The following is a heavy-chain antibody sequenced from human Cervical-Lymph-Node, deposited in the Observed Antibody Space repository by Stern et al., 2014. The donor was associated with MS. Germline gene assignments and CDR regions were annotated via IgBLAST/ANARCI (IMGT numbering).Heavy chain of an antibody. Sequence: QVQLVESGPDVKKPGSSVKISCKASGGSFSSYTITWVRQAPGLGLEYMGGVIPMFRSATYAPKFRDRLTITADESTSTAFMELTSLLLEDTAAYYCARGPPSQPLNYWGQGTLVTVSS. CDR2: VIPMFRSA. V-gene: IGHV1-69*01. CDR1: GGSFSSYT. J-gene: IGHJ4*02. CDR3: ARGPPSQPLNY. D-gene: IGHD1-14*01.